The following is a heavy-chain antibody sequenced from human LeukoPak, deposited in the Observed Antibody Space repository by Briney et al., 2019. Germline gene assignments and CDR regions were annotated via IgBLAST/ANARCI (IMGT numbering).Heavy chain of an antibody. CDR3: ARGRGSWYGVYFDY. CDR1: GFTVSSDH. Sequence: PGGSLRLSCAASGFTVSSDHMSWVRQAPGKGLEWVANIKRDGSEKYYVDSVKGRFTISRDNAKNSLYLQMNSLRTEDTAVYYCARGRGSWYGVYFDYWGQGTLVTVSS. V-gene: IGHV3-7*01. CDR2: IKRDGSEK. D-gene: IGHD6-13*01. J-gene: IGHJ4*02.